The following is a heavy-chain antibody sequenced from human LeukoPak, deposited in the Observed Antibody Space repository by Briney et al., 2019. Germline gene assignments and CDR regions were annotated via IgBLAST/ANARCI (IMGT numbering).Heavy chain of an antibody. CDR2: IYYSGST. J-gene: IGHJ3*02. Sequence: SETLSLTCTVSGGFISSYYWSWIRQPPGKGLEWIGYIYYSGSTNYNPSLESRVTISVDTSKNQFSLKLSSVTAADTAVYYCARGVTNVDAFDIWGQGTMVTVSS. V-gene: IGHV4-59*01. CDR1: GGFISSYY. CDR3: ARGVTNVDAFDI. D-gene: IGHD2-21*02.